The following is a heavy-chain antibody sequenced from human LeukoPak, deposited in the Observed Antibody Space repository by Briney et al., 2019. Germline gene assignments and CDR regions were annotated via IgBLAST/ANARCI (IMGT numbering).Heavy chain of an antibody. Sequence: GGSLRLSCAASGFTFSSYAMSWLRQAPGKGLEWVSAITGSGGSPYYADSVKGRFTISRDNSQNTLYLQMNSLRAEDTAVYYCAKDLSNYDIKYYYYMDVWGKGTTVTVSS. J-gene: IGHJ6*03. CDR1: GFTFSSYA. CDR2: ITGSGGSP. V-gene: IGHV3-23*01. D-gene: IGHD3-3*01. CDR3: AKDLSNYDIKYYYYMDV.